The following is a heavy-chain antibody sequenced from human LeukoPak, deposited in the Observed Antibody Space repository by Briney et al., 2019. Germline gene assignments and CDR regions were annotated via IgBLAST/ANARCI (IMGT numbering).Heavy chain of an antibody. V-gene: IGHV4-4*09. CDR1: GGSFSSYY. CDR2: IYTSGST. J-gene: IGHJ6*03. CDR3: ARRAPYYYYMDV. Sequence: SETLSLTCAVYGGSFSSYYWSWIRQPPGKGLEWIGYIYTSGSTNYNPSLKSRVTISVDTSKNQFSLKLSSVTAADTAVYYCARRAPYYYYMDVWGKGTTVTVSS.